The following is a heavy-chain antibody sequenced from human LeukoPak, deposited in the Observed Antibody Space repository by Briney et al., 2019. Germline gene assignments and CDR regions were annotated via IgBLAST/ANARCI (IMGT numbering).Heavy chain of an antibody. CDR1: GYTFTNSD. D-gene: IGHD3-10*01. J-gene: IGHJ5*01. Sequence: ASVKVSCKASGYTFTNSDINWVRQAAGQGLEWMGWMNPDSGNTGYARNFQGRVTMTRNTSISTAYMELSSLRSEDTAVYYCARYITMVRGGSWFDPWGQGTLGTGS. CDR2: MNPDSGNT. V-gene: IGHV1-8*01. CDR3: ARYITMVRGGSWFDP.